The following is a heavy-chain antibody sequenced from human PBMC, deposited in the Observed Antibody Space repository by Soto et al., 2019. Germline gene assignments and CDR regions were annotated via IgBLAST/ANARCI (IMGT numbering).Heavy chain of an antibody. V-gene: IGHV1-18*01. CDR1: GYTFTSYG. Sequence: QVQLVQSGAEVKKPGASVKVSCKASGYTFTSYGISWLRQAPGQGLEWMGWISAYNGNTNYAQKLQGRVTMTTDTSTSTAYMGLRSLRSDDTAVYYCARDGVGYCISTSCLNWFDPWGQGTLVTVSS. J-gene: IGHJ5*02. CDR2: ISAYNGNT. D-gene: IGHD2-2*03. CDR3: ARDGVGYCISTSCLNWFDP.